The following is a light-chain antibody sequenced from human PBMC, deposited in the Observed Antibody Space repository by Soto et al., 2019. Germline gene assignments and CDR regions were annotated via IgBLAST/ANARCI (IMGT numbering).Light chain of an antibody. J-gene: IGKJ1*01. Sequence: EIVLTQSPGTLSLSPGERATLSCRASQSVSSSYLAWYQQKPGQAPRPLISCASSMATALPDRFSGSASATDFTLTISTLEPEGFAVYSCQQYGSSTPSTFGQGTTVDTK. CDR3: QQYGSSTPST. CDR1: QSVSSSY. V-gene: IGKV3-20*01. CDR2: CAS.